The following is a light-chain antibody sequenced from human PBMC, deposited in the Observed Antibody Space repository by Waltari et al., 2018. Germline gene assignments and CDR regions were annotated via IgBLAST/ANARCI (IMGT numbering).Light chain of an antibody. CDR2: KVS. Sequence: DVVMTQSPLSLPVTLGQPASISCRSSQGLVHSDGNIYVHWFQQRPGQSPRRLIYKVSNRDSGVPDKFSGSGSGTDFTLKISRVEAEDVGVHYCMQSTHWPPWTFGQGTRVEIQ. V-gene: IGKV2-30*02. CDR1: QGLVHSDGNIY. CDR3: MQSTHWPPWT. J-gene: IGKJ1*01.